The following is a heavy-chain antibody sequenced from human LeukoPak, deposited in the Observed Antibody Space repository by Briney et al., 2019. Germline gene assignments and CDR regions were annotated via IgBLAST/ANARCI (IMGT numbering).Heavy chain of an antibody. CDR2: ITGSGGTT. CDR3: AKRHGSGIKYFEF. V-gene: IGHV3-23*01. CDR1: GFTFSNYD. Sequence: GGSLRLSCAASGFTFSNYDMSWVRQAPRKGLEWVSTITGSGGTTYHADSVKGRFTISRDNSKNTLYLQMNSLRAEDTAIYYCAKRHGSGIKYFEFWGQGTLVTVSS. J-gene: IGHJ4*02. D-gene: IGHD3-10*01.